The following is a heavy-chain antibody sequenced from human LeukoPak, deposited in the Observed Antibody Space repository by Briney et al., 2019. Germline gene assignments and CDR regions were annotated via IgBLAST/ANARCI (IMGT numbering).Heavy chain of an antibody. J-gene: IGHJ6*02. V-gene: IGHV3-33*08. CDR3: ARVSSGKQWLAYYYYYGMDV. Sequence: GGSLRLSCAASGFTFTNYWMTWVRQAPGKGLEWVAVIWYDGSNKYYADSVKGRFTISRDNSKNTLYLQMNSLRAEDTAVYYCARVSSGKQWLAYYYYYGMDVWGQGTTVTVSS. D-gene: IGHD6-19*01. CDR2: IWYDGSNK. CDR1: GFTFTNYW.